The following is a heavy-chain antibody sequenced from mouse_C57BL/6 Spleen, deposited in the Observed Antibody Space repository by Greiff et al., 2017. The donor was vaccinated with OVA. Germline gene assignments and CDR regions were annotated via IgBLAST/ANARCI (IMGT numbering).Heavy chain of an antibody. CDR1: GYTFTDYY. D-gene: IGHD2-5*01. J-gene: IGHJ2*01. Sequence: EVQLQQSGPELVKPGASVKISCKASGYTFTDYYMNWVKQSHGKSLEWIGDINPNNGGTSYNQKFKGKATLTVDKSSSTAYMELRSLTSEDSAVYYCARGDSNYLDYWGQGTTLTVSS. CDR3: ARGDSNYLDY. CDR2: INPNNGGT. V-gene: IGHV1-26*01.